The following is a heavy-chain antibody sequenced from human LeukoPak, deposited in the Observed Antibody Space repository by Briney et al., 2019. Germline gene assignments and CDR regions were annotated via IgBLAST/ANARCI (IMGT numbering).Heavy chain of an antibody. J-gene: IGHJ6*03. CDR1: GFTFSSYA. Sequence: GRSLRLSCAASGFTFSSYAMHWVRQAPGKGLEWVAVISYDGSNKYYADSVKGRFTISRDNSKNTLYLQMNSLRAEGTAVYYCARDQAHYYYMDVWGKGTTVTVSS. V-gene: IGHV3-30*04. CDR3: ARDQAHYYYMDV. CDR2: ISYDGSNK.